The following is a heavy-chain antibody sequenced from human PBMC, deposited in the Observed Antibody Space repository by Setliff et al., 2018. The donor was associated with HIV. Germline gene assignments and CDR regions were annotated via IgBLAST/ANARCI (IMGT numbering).Heavy chain of an antibody. CDR2: IDGSGGSA. D-gene: IGHD5-12*01. CDR1: GFSFSSYA. CDR3: APVRDGYNYFFDY. Sequence: GGSPRLSCAANGFSFSSYAMNWVRQAPGRGLEWVAGIDGSGGSAYHADSVKGRFTVSRDYSKNTIYLQMNSLRAEDSAVYYCAPVRDGYNYFFDYWGQGTLVTVSS. J-gene: IGHJ4*02. V-gene: IGHV3-23*01.